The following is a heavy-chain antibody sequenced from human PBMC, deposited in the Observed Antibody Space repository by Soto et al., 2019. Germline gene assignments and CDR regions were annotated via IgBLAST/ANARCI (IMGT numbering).Heavy chain of an antibody. CDR2: INHSGST. CDR1: GGSFSGYY. CDR3: ARLSTLSDFDY. Sequence: SSETLSLTCAVYGGSFSGYYWSWIRQPPGKGLEWIGEINHSGSTNYNPSLKSRVTISVDTSKNQFSLKLSSVTAADTAVYYCARLSTLSDFDYWGQGTLVTVSS. V-gene: IGHV4-34*01. J-gene: IGHJ4*02. D-gene: IGHD3-16*02.